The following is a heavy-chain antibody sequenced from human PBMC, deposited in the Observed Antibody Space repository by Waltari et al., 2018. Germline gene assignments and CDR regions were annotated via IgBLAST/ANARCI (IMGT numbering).Heavy chain of an antibody. Sequence: QVQLRESGPGLLTSSETLTRTSDVSGDSIRRRFYLAWIRPPPGKGPEWIGSVYHSGTTFYNPSLNSRVTMSVDTSKKHFSLSLTSVTAADTAVYYCARATCSHGGCSMYYFYYYMDVWGKGITVTVSS. V-gene: IGHV4-38-2*01. CDR1: GDSIRRRFY. CDR2: VYHSGTT. J-gene: IGHJ6*03. D-gene: IGHD1-26*01. CDR3: ARATCSHGGCSMYYFYYYMDV.